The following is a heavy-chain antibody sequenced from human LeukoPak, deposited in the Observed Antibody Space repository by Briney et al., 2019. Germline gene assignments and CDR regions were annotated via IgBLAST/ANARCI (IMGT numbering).Heavy chain of an antibody. V-gene: IGHV4-61*01. J-gene: IGHJ4*02. CDR3: ASLYCSRTSCFFDY. Sequence: SETLSLTCTVSGGSVNRGSYYWNWIRQPPGKGLEWIGYISYIGSTNYNPSLKSRVTISLDTSKNQFSLKLSSVTAADTAVYYCASLYCSRTSCFFDYWGQGTLVTVSS. CDR2: ISYIGST. D-gene: IGHD2-2*01. CDR1: GGSVNRGSYY.